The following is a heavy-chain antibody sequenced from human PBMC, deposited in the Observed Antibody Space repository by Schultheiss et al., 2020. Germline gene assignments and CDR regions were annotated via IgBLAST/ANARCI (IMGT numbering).Heavy chain of an antibody. CDR1: GFTFSSYA. D-gene: IGHD4-17*01. V-gene: IGHV3-23*01. CDR3: AKAITDGDYWFDY. Sequence: ESLTISCAASGFTFSSYAMSWVRQAPGKGLEWVSAISGSGGSTYYADSVKGRFTISRDNSKNTLYLQMNSLRAEDTAVYYCAKAITDGDYWFDYWGQGTLVTVSS. J-gene: IGHJ4*02. CDR2: ISGSGGST.